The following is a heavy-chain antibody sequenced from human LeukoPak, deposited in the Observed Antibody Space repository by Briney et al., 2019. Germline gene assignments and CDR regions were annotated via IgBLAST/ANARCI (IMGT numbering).Heavy chain of an antibody. CDR3: ASRKLGNDY. CDR1: GGSVSDYY. J-gene: IGHJ4*02. CDR2: IYHTGST. Sequence: SETLSLTCTISGGSVSDYYWSWIRQSPGKGLEWIGYIYHTGSTSYSPSLKSRVTISADTSQNQFSLKLSSVTAADAAVYYCASRKLGNDYWGQGTLVTVSS. V-gene: IGHV4-59*02. D-gene: IGHD7-27*01.